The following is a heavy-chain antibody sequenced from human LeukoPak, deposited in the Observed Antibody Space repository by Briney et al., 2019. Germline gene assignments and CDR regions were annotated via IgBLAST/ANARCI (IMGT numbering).Heavy chain of an antibody. CDR2: IIPLLGIT. CDR1: GGTFSSYA. Sequence: GASVKVSCKASGGTFSSYAMNWVRQAPGQGLEWVARIIPLLGITNHAQKLQGRVTVTADTSTNTAYIELSSLISDDTAVYYCARARSRITFGGIRHAFDIWGQGTLVTVSS. V-gene: IGHV1-69*04. J-gene: IGHJ3*02. D-gene: IGHD3-16*01. CDR3: ARARSRITFGGIRHAFDI.